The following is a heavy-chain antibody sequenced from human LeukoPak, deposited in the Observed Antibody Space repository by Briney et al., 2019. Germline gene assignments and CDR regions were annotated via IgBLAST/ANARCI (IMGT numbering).Heavy chain of an antibody. D-gene: IGHD5-18*01. V-gene: IGHV1-24*01. CDR3: ATLYSSVDY. CDR2: FDPEDGET. J-gene: IGHJ4*02. CDR1: GYTLTELS. Sequence: ASVTVSFTVSGYTLTELSMHWVRQAPGKGLEWMGGFDPEDGETIYAQKFQGRVTMTEDTSTDTAYMELSSLRSEDTAVYYCATLYSSVDYWGQGTLVTVSS.